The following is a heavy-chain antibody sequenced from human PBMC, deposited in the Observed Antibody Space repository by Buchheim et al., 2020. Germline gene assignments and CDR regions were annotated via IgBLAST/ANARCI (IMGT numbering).Heavy chain of an antibody. J-gene: IGHJ4*02. CDR2: ISYDGSNK. V-gene: IGHV3-30*04. D-gene: IGHD6-6*01. Sequence: VHLVESGGGVVQPGRSLRLSCAASGFTFSSYAMHWVRQAPGKGLEWVAVISYDGSNKYYADSVKGRFTISRDNSKNQLYLQMNSLRAEDTAVYYCARDIFGSIAARPDMDYWGQGTL. CDR1: GFTFSSYA. CDR3: ARDIFGSIAARPDMDY.